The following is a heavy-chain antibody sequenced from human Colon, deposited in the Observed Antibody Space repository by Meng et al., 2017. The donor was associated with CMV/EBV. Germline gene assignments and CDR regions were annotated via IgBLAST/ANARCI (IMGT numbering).Heavy chain of an antibody. CDR3: AHGGSGYDFGAGGFDY. V-gene: IGHV2-5*01. Sequence: FSLSTVQLSVGWIRQPPGKALEWLALVYWNDDKRYSPSLKNRLTVTKDTSKNQVVLRVTNMDPVDSGTYFCAHGGSGYDFGAGGFDYWSQGTLVTVSS. D-gene: IGHD5-12*01. CDR2: VYWNDDK. J-gene: IGHJ4*02. CDR1: FSLSTVQLS.